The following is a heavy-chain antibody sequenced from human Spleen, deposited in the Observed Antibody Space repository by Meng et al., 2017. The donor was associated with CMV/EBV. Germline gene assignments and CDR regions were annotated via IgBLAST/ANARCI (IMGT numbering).Heavy chain of an antibody. V-gene: IGHV4-59*01. Sequence: GSLRLSCTVSGGSMTDYYWTWIRQPQGKGLEWIGYMYSSGSTNYNPSLKSRVTISIDTSKNQFSLKLRSVTAADSAVYYCARIEGTGTIDYWGQGTLVTVSS. CDR2: MYSSGST. CDR1: GGSMTDYY. CDR3: ARIEGTGTIDY. D-gene: IGHD1-1*01. J-gene: IGHJ4*02.